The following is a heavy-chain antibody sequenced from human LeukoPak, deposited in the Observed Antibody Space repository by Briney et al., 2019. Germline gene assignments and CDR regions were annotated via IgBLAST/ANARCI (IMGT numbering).Heavy chain of an antibody. Sequence: GGSLRLSCAASGFTFSSYWMSWVRQAPGKGLEWVSSISSSSSYIYYADSVKGRFTISRDNAKNSLYLQMNSLRAEDTAVYYCARATTDYYYYMDVWGKGTTVTVSS. CDR3: ARATTDYYYYMDV. D-gene: IGHD4-17*01. CDR1: GFTFSSYW. CDR2: ISSSSSYI. J-gene: IGHJ6*03. V-gene: IGHV3-21*01.